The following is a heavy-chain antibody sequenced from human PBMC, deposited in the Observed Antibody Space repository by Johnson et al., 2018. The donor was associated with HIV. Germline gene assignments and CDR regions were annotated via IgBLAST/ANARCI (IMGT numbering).Heavy chain of an antibody. Sequence: VVQPGGSLRLSCAASGFTFTSYGMHWVRQAPGKGLEWVAFIRYDGSNKYYVDSVKGRLTISRDNAKNSLHLQVNRLRGEDMTVYYCVRDGNYYDRSGYRVDAVDVWGQGTMVTVSS. D-gene: IGHD3-22*01. CDR1: GFTFTSYG. CDR2: IRYDGSNK. CDR3: VRDGNYYDRSGYRVDAVDV. J-gene: IGHJ3*01. V-gene: IGHV3-30*02.